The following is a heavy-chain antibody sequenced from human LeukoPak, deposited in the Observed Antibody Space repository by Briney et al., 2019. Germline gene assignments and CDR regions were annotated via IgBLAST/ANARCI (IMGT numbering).Heavy chain of an antibody. V-gene: IGHV3-30-3*01. D-gene: IGHD6-13*01. Sequence: GGSLRLSCAASGFTFSSYAMHWVRQAPGKGLEGVAVISYDGSNKYYADSVMGRLTISRDNSKNTLYLQMNSLRAEDTAVYYCARDLESSNWYYNYGMDIWGQGTTVTVSS. CDR2: ISYDGSNK. CDR3: ARDLESSNWYYNYGMDI. CDR1: GFTFSSYA. J-gene: IGHJ6*02.